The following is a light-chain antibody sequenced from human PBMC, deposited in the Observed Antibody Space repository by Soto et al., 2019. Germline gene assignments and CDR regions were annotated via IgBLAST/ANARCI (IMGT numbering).Light chain of an antibody. CDR1: QSVSSNY. V-gene: IGKV3-20*01. Sequence: EIVLTQSPDTLSLSPGERATLSCRASQSVSSNYLAWYQQKPGQTPRLLIYGASSRATGIPDRFSGSGSGTDFTLTISRLEPEDFAVYYCQQYGGSPIFTFGPGTKVEIE. CDR3: QQYGGSPIFT. CDR2: GAS. J-gene: IGKJ3*01.